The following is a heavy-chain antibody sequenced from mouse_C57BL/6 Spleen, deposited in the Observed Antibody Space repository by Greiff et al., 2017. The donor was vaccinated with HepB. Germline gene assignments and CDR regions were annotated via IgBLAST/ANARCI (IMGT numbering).Heavy chain of an antibody. CDR3: ARQTPITTEGMDY. CDR1: GYTFTSYW. J-gene: IGHJ4*01. D-gene: IGHD1-1*01. Sequence: QVQLKESGAELAKPGASVKLSCKASGYTFTSYWMHWVKQRPGQGLEWIGYINPSSGYTKYNQKFKDKATLTADKSSSTAYMQLSSLTYEDSAVYYCARQTPITTEGMDYWGQGTSVTVSS. CDR2: INPSSGYT. V-gene: IGHV1-7*01.